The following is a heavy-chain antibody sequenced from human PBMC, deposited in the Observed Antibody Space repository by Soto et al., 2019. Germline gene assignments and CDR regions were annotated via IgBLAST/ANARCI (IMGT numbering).Heavy chain of an antibody. CDR2: IIPIFGTA. V-gene: IGHV1-69*01. D-gene: IGHD4-17*01. J-gene: IGHJ4*02. CDR1: GGTFSSYA. CDR3: AGVGGGDYGGNFDY. Sequence: QVQLVQSGAEVKKPGSSVKVSCKASGGTFSSYAISWVRQAPGQGLEWMGGIIPIFGTANYAQKVEGRIPITADESTGTAHMERGNLKAENTAVDSWAGVGGGDYGGNFDYWGQGTLVTVSS.